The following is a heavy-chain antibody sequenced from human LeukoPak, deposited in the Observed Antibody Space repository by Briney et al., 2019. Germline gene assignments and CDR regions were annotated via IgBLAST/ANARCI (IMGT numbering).Heavy chain of an antibody. CDR1: GGSFSGYY. D-gene: IGHD6-19*01. CDR2: INHSGST. J-gene: IGHJ4*02. Sequence: SETLSLTCAVYGGSFSGYYWSCIRQPPGKGLEWIGEINHSGSTNYNPSLKSRVTISVDTSKNQFSLKLSSVTAADTAVYYCATSVDGRMRYYFDYWGQGTLVTVSS. CDR3: ATSVDGRMRYYFDY. V-gene: IGHV4-34*01.